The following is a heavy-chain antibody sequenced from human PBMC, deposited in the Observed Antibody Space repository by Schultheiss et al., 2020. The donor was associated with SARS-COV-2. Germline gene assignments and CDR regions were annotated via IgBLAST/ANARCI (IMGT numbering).Heavy chain of an antibody. CDR2: ISSNGGAT. CDR1: GFSFSDYA. D-gene: IGHD6-19*01. CDR3: VRPYSTGWLPFDS. V-gene: IGHV3-64*05. Sequence: GGSLRLSCSASGFSFSDYAMHWVRQAPGRGLQYVSGISSNGGATFYADSVRGRFTISRDNSKNTLYVQMSSLRVEDTAVYYCVRPYSTGWLPFDSWGQGTLVTVSS. J-gene: IGHJ4*02.